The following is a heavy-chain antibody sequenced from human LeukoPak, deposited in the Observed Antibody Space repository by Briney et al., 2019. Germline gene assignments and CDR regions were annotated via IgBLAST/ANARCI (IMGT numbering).Heavy chain of an antibody. Sequence: PGGSLRLSCAASGFTFSDSYMSWIRQSPGKGLEWVSHISGSGHIIYYADSMKGRFTISRDNAKNSLYLQMNSLRAEDTAVCYCARTRGPLLPEHWGQGTLVAVSS. CDR1: GFTFSDSY. V-gene: IGHV3-11*04. CDR3: ARTRGPLLPEH. J-gene: IGHJ1*01. CDR2: ISGSGHII. D-gene: IGHD3-22*01.